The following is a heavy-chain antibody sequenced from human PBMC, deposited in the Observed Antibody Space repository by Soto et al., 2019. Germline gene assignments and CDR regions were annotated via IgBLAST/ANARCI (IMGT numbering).Heavy chain of an antibody. CDR1: GGSISSSSYY. CDR3: ARQYATHCGGDCYSFDY. V-gene: IGHV4-39*01. D-gene: IGHD2-21*01. J-gene: IGHJ4*02. Sequence: SGTLSLTCTVSGGSISSSSYYWGWIRQPPGKGLEWIGSIYYSGSTYYNPSLKSRVTISVDTSKNQFSLRLSSVTAADTAVYYCARQYATHCGGDCYSFDYWGQGTLVTVSS. CDR2: IYYSGST.